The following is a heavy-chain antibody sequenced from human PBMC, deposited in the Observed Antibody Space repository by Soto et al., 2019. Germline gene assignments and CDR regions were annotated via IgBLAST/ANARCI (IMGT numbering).Heavy chain of an antibody. J-gene: IGHJ6*02. CDR2: IWYDGSNK. V-gene: IGHV3-33*01. D-gene: IGHD2-15*01. Sequence: QVQLVESGGGVVQPGRSLRLSCAASGFTFSSYGMHWVRQAPGKGLEWVAVIWYDGSNKYYADSVKGRFTISRDNSKNTLYLQMNSLRAEDTAVYYCARAVVVVAATGRYYYYGMDVWGQGTTVTVSS. CDR1: GFTFSSYG. CDR3: ARAVVVVAATGRYYYYGMDV.